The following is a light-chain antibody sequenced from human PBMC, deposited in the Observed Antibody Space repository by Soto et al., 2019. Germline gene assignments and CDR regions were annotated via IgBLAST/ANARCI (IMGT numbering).Light chain of an antibody. V-gene: IGLV2-14*01. J-gene: IGLJ1*01. CDR2: EVS. Sequence: QSALTQPASVSGSPGQSITISCTGTSSDVGGYNFVSWFQQHPGKAPKLLIFEVSDRPSGISDRFSASKSGNTASLTISGLQAEDEADYYCSSYTGSSTYVFGIGTKLTVL. CDR3: SSYTGSSTYV. CDR1: SSDVGGYNF.